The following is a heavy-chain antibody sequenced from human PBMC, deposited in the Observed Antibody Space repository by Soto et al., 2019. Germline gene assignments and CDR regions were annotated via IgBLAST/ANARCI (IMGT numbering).Heavy chain of an antibody. Sequence: EMQLVESGGGLVQPGGSLRLSCAASGFTISSFWMHWVRQAPGKGLVWVSRINSDGTTTNYADSVKGRFTISRDNARNTLYLQMNSLRAEDTAVYYCARDLTEENSRWGQGTLVTVSS. J-gene: IGHJ3*01. V-gene: IGHV3-74*01. CDR2: INSDGTTT. CDR3: ARDLTEENSR. CDR1: GFTISSFW.